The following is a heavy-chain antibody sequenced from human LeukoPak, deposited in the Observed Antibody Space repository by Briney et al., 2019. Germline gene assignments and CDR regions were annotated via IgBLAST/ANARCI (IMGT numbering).Heavy chain of an antibody. V-gene: IGHV4-4*07. CDR1: GAPVNFYY. CDR2: IYTRGNT. D-gene: IGHD3-10*01. CDR3: AKESRLGGASGSHHFDY. J-gene: IGHJ4*02. Sequence: TSETLSLTCTVSGAPVNFYYLSWIRHSPEKGLEWIGRIYTRGNTNYNPSLKSRVTLSVDTSRNQFSLMLSSVTAADTAVYYCAKESRLGGASGSHHFDYWGQGVLVTVSS.